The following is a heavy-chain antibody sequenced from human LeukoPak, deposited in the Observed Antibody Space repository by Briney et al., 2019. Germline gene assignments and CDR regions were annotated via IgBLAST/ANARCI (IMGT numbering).Heavy chain of an antibody. V-gene: IGHV3-53*01. CDR2: IYSGGST. Sequence: GGSLRLSCAASGFTVSSNYMSWVREAPGKGLEGVSVIYSGGSTYYADSVKGRFTISRDNSKNTLYLQMNSLRAEDTAVYYCAREPRGIAVAGTSWHWGQGTLVTVSS. CDR1: GFTVSSNY. CDR3: AREPRGIAVAGTSWH. J-gene: IGHJ1*01. D-gene: IGHD6-19*01.